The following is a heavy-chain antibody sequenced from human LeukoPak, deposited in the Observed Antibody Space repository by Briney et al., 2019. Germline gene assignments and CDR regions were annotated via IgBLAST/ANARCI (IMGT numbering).Heavy chain of an antibody. CDR1: GGSVSSYY. J-gene: IGHJ6*03. Sequence: NASETLSLTCTVSGGSVSSYYWSWIRQPAGKGLEWIGRIYTSGSTNYNPSLKSRVTMSVDTSKNQFSLKLSSVTAADTAVYYCARVWYCSSTSCSNGGAYYMDVWGKGTTVTVSS. V-gene: IGHV4-4*07. CDR3: ARVWYCSSTSCSNGGAYYMDV. CDR2: IYTSGST. D-gene: IGHD2-2*01.